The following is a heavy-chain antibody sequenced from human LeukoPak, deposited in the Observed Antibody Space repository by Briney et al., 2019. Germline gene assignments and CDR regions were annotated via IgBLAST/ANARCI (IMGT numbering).Heavy chain of an antibody. CDR1: GFTFSTYS. D-gene: IGHD6-13*01. CDR2: ISSSSTYV. Sequence: PGGSLRLSCAASGFTFSTYSMNWVRQAPGKGLEWVSSISSSSTYVFYADSVKGRFTISRDNAKNSLYLQMNSLRAEDTAVYYCARDQGRYSSSWYLDYWGQGTLVTVSS. J-gene: IGHJ4*02. V-gene: IGHV3-21*01. CDR3: ARDQGRYSSSWYLDY.